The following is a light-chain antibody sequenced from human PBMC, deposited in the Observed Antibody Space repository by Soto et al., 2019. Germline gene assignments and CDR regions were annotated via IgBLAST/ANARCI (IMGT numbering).Light chain of an antibody. CDR1: QDIRGA. J-gene: IGKJ5*01. CDR2: DVS. CDR3: QQFNISPIT. V-gene: IGKV1-13*02. Sequence: AIQVTQSPSSLSASVGDRVTITCRASQDIRGALAWYQQKPGKAPKLLIYDVSTVQSGVPSRFSGRGSGTEFTLTITILQPADFATYYCQQFNISPITFGQGIRLAIK.